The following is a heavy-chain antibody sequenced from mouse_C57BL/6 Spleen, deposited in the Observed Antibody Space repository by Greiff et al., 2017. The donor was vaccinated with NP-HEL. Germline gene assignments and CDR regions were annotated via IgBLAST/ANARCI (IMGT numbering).Heavy chain of an antibody. V-gene: IGHV5-6*01. CDR3: ARQGDVGAMDY. CDR2: ISSGGSYT. CDR1: GFTFSSYG. Sequence: EVQLVESGGDLVKPGGSLKLSCAASGFTFSSYGMSWVRQTPDKRLEWVATISSGGSYTYYPDSVKGRFTISRDNAKNTLYLQMSSLKSEDTAMYYCARQGDVGAMDYWGQGTSVTVSS. D-gene: IGHD3-3*01. J-gene: IGHJ4*01.